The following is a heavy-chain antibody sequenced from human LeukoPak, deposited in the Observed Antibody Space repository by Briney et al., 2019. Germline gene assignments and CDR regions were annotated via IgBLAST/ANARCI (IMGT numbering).Heavy chain of an antibody. Sequence: GESLKISCKGSGYSFTSYWIAWVRQMPGKGLEWMGIIYPGDSDTRYSPSFQGQVTVSVDKSISTAYLKWSSLRASDTGMYYCARDRASGGNSLDAFDIWGLGTMVTVSS. CDR2: IYPGDSDT. D-gene: IGHD4-23*01. CDR3: ARDRASGGNSLDAFDI. J-gene: IGHJ3*02. CDR1: GYSFTSYW. V-gene: IGHV5-51*01.